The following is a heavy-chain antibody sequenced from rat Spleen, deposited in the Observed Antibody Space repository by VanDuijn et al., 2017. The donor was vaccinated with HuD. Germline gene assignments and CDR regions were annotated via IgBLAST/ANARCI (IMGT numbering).Heavy chain of an antibody. CDR3: ARYGVAAISTPNYYVMDA. V-gene: IGHV3-1*01. CDR1: GYSITSNY. CDR2: ISYSGST. Sequence: EVQLQESGPGLVKPSQSLSLTCSVTGYSITSNYWGWIRKFPGNKMEWIGHISYSGSTSYNPSLKSRISITRDTSKNQFFLQLNSVTTEDTATYYCARYGVAAISTPNYYVMDAWGQGASVTVSS. J-gene: IGHJ4*01. D-gene: IGHD1-2*01.